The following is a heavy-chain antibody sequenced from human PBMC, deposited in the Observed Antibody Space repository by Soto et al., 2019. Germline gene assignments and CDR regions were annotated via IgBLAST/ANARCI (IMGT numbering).Heavy chain of an antibody. CDR3: ARHGNYDFWSGYLGWFDP. CDR2: IYYSGST. Sequence: SETLSLTCTVSGGSISSYYWSWIRQPPGKGLEWIGYIYYSGSTNYNPSLKSRVTISVDTSKNQFSLKLSSVTAADTAVYYCARHGNYDFWSGYLGWFDPWGQGTLVTVSS. J-gene: IGHJ5*02. V-gene: IGHV4-59*08. CDR1: GGSISSYY. D-gene: IGHD3-3*01.